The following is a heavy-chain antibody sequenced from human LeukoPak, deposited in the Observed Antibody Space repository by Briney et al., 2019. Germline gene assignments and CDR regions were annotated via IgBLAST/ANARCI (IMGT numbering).Heavy chain of an antibody. CDR2: ISGYNGNT. D-gene: IGHD5-24*01. J-gene: IGHJ4*02. CDR3: ASGREGYNPSDY. V-gene: IGHV1-18*01. CDR1: GYNFPSYG. Sequence: ASVKVSCKASGYNFPSYGVSWVRQAPGQGLEWMGWISGYNGNTNYEQKYQGRVTLTTDTYTSTAYMELRSLRSDDTAVYYCASGREGYNPSDYWGQGTLVTVSP.